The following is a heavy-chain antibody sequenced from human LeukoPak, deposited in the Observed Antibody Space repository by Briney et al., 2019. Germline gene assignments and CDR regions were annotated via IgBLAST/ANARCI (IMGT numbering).Heavy chain of an antibody. Sequence: GASVRVSCKASGYTFTSYDINWVRQATGQGLEWMGWMNPNSGNTGYAQKFQGRVTITTDESTSTAYMELSSLRSEDTAVYYCARLRYGSWGQGTLVTVSS. CDR3: ARLRYGS. J-gene: IGHJ5*02. V-gene: IGHV1-8*03. D-gene: IGHD3-9*01. CDR1: GYTFTSYD. CDR2: MNPNSGNT.